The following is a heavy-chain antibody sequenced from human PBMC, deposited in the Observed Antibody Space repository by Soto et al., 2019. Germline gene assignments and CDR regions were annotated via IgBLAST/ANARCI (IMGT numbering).Heavy chain of an antibody. CDR1: GGSFSGYS. D-gene: IGHD3-22*01. CDR2: ITRNGST. Sequence: SETLSLTCGVSGGSFSGYSWSWIRQPPGKGLEWIGEITRNGSTNYNPSLKSRVTISVDTSKKQFSLNLSSVTAADTAVYYCAREDDSSGYYTESWFDPWGQGTLVTVSS. CDR3: AREDDSSGYYTESWFDP. V-gene: IGHV4-34*01. J-gene: IGHJ5*02.